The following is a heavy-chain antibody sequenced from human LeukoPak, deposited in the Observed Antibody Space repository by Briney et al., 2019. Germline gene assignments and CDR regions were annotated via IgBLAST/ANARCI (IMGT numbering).Heavy chain of an antibody. CDR1: GDSISSSN. V-gene: IGHV3-23*01. D-gene: IGHD4-17*01. J-gene: IGHJ1*01. Sequence: ETLSLTCAVSGDSISSSNWWSWVRQPPGKGLEWVSAISGSGGSTYYADSVKGRFTISRDNSKNTLYLQMNSLRAEDTAVYYCAKAMDGDYPGHFQHWGQGTLVTVSS. CDR2: ISGSGGST. CDR3: AKAMDGDYPGHFQH.